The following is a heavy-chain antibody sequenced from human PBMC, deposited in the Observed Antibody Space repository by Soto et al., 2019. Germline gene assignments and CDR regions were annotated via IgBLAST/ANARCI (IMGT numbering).Heavy chain of an antibody. Sequence: ASATVPCTASGYTFTSYAIHWVRQAPGQRLEWMGWINAGNGNTKYSQKFQGRVTITRDTSASTAYMELSSLRSEDTAVYYCARGWFDPWGQGTLVTVSS. CDR2: INAGNGNT. J-gene: IGHJ5*02. CDR3: ARGWFDP. CDR1: GYTFTSYA. V-gene: IGHV1-3*01.